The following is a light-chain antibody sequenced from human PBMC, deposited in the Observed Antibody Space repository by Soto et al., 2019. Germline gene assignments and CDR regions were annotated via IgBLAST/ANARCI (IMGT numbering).Light chain of an antibody. CDR1: QSVSSY. CDR3: QQRSNWPYT. V-gene: IGKV3-11*01. J-gene: IGKJ2*01. CDR2: DAS. Sequence: EIVLTQSPATLSLSPGERATLSCRASQSVSSYLAWYQQKPGQAPRLLIYDASNRATGIPARFSGSGSGTDFTPTISSLEPEDFAVYYCQQRSNWPYTYGHGTKLEIK.